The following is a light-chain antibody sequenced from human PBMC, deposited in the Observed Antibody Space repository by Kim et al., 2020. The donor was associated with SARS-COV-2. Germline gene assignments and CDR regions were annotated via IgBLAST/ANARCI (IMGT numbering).Light chain of an antibody. CDR3: QQYYSYPRT. V-gene: IGKV1-8*01. Sequence: SASTGDRVTITCRASQGISSYLAWYQQKPVKAPKLLIYAASTLQSWVPSRFSGSGSGTDFTLTISCLQSEDFATYNCQQYYSYPRTFGQGTKLEI. J-gene: IGKJ2*01. CDR1: QGISSY. CDR2: AAS.